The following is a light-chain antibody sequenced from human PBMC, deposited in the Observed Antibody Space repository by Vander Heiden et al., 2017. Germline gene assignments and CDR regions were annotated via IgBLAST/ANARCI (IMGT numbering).Light chain of an antibody. CDR2: DVS. J-gene: IGLJ3*02. V-gene: IGLV2-11*01. CDR1: SSDVGGDNY. CDR3: CSYAGSYTWV. Sequence: QSALTQPRSVSGSPGQSVPISCTGTSSDVGGDNYVSWYQQHPGKAPKLIIYDVSKRPSGVPNRFSGSKSGNTASLTISGLQAEDEADYYCCSYAGSYTWVFGGGTKLTVL.